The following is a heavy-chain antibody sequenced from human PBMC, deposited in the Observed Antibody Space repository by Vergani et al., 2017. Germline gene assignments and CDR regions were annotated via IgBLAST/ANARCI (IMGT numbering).Heavy chain of an antibody. CDR2: IYHSGST. V-gene: IGHV4-39*01. Sequence: QLQLQESDPGLVKPSETLSLTCTVSGGSIRSTFYYWGWIRQPPGKGLEWLGTIYHSGSTYYNPSLKSRVTISVETSKNQFYLKLNSATAADTAVYYWARHKEQLVPGNYYYYYYMDVWGKGTTVTVSS. CDR3: ARHKEQLVPGNYYYYYYMDV. CDR1: GGSIRSTFYY. D-gene: IGHD6-13*01. J-gene: IGHJ6*03.